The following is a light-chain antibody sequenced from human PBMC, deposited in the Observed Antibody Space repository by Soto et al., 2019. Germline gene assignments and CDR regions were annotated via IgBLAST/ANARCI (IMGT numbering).Light chain of an antibody. Sequence: DIVMTQSPLSLPVTPGEPASISCRSSQSLLHSNGYNYLDWYLQKPGQSPQLVIYLGSNRASGVPDRFSGSGSGTDFTLQISRVEAEDVGVYYCMQALQSPRTFGQGTKVEIK. J-gene: IGKJ1*01. CDR3: MQALQSPRT. CDR2: LGS. V-gene: IGKV2-28*01. CDR1: QSLLHSNGYNY.